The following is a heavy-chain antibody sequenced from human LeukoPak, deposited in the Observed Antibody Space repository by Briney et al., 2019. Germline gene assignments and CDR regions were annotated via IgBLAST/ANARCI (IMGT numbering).Heavy chain of an antibody. CDR3: AKLVDTAMVTSDY. D-gene: IGHD5-18*01. J-gene: IGHJ4*02. CDR2: ISYDGSNK. V-gene: IGHV3-30*18. Sequence: PGGSLRLSCAASGFTFSSYGMHWVRRAPGKGLEWVAVISYDGSNKYYADSVKGRFTISRDNSKNTLYLQMNSLRAEDTAVYYCAKLVDTAMVTSDYWGQGTLVTVSS. CDR1: GFTFSSYG.